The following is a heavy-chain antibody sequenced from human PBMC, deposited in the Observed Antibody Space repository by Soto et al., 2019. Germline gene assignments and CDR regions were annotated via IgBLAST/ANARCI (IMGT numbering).Heavy chain of an antibody. J-gene: IGHJ4*02. Sequence: SETLSLTCTVSGGSVSSGSYYWSWIRQPPGKGLEWIGFIYYSGSTKYNPSLKSRVTISRDTSKNQFFLNLTSVTAADTAVYYCAKDAYYYGSGSYYNGYWGQGTLVTVSS. CDR2: IYYSGST. V-gene: IGHV4-61*01. CDR3: AKDAYYYGSGSYYNGY. D-gene: IGHD3-10*01. CDR1: GGSVSSGSYY.